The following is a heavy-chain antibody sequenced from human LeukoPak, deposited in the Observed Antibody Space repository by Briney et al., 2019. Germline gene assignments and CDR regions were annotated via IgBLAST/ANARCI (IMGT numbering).Heavy chain of an antibody. CDR1: GFTVSRNY. Sequence: PGGSLRLSCAASGFTVSRNYMSWVRQAPGKGLEWVSRINSDGSSTSYADSVKGRFTISRDNAKNTLYLQMNSLRAEDTAVYYCARDDILPLDYWGQGTLVTVSS. V-gene: IGHV3-74*01. CDR2: INSDGSST. J-gene: IGHJ4*02. CDR3: ARDDILPLDY. D-gene: IGHD3-9*01.